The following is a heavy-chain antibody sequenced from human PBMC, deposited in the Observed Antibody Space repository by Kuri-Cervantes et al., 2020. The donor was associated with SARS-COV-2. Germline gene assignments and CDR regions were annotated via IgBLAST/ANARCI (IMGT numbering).Heavy chain of an antibody. J-gene: IGHJ3*02. D-gene: IGHD3-22*01. CDR3: ARSTPSRRLVVISQGGAFDI. Sequence: ASVKVSCKASGYTFSSYYMYWVRQAPGQGLEWMGWINPNSGGTNYAQKFQGWVTMTRDTSISTAYMELSRLRSDDTAVYYCARSTPSRRLVVISQGGAFDIWGQGTMVTVSS. CDR1: GYTFSSYY. CDR2: INPNSGGT. V-gene: IGHV1-2*04.